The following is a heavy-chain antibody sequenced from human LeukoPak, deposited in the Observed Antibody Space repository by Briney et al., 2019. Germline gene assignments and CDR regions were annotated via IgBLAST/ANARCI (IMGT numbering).Heavy chain of an antibody. Sequence: GGSLRLSCAASGFSFSNYGMHWVRQAPGKGLEWVAVISYDGSNKYYADSVKGRFTISRDNSKNTLYLQMNSLRAEDTAVYYCAKDWGDGYNFPDAFDIWGQGTMVTVSS. CDR3: AKDWGDGYNFPDAFDI. CDR2: ISYDGSNK. V-gene: IGHV3-30*18. J-gene: IGHJ3*02. D-gene: IGHD5-24*01. CDR1: GFSFSNYG.